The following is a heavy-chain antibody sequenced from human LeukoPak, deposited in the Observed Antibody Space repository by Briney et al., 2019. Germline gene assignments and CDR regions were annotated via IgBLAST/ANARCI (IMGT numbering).Heavy chain of an antibody. CDR2: IYYSGSA. CDR1: GASIGTYY. CDR3: ARSRDGYSLDY. Sequence: SETLSLTCTVSGASIGTYYWNWIRQPPGEGLEWIGYIYYSGSANYNPSLKSRVTISVDMSKNQFSLKLSSVTAADTAVYYCARSRDGYSLDYWGLGTLVTVS. J-gene: IGHJ4*02. D-gene: IGHD5-24*01. V-gene: IGHV4-59*01.